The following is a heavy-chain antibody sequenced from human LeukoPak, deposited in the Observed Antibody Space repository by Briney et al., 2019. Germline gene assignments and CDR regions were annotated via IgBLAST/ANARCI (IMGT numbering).Heavy chain of an antibody. Sequence: GGSLRLSCAASGFTFSGYWMHWVRQDPGKGLVWVSRINSDGSSTSYADSVKGRFTISRDYAKSTLYLQMNSLKAEDTAVYYCARGGSYSFDYWGQGTLVTVSS. V-gene: IGHV3-74*01. CDR2: INSDGSST. D-gene: IGHD1-26*01. CDR1: GFTFSGYW. CDR3: ARGGSYSFDY. J-gene: IGHJ4*02.